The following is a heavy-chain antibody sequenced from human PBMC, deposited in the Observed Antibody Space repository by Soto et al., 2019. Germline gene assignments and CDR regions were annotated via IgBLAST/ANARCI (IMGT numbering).Heavy chain of an antibody. J-gene: IGHJ6*02. D-gene: IGHD2-2*01. V-gene: IGHV1-2*02. Sequence: ASVKVSCKASGYTFTGYYIHWVRKAPGQGLECMGWINPQTGGTIYAQKFQGRVTLSRDTSINTAYLELSRLRFDDAAVYFCARERYQVISDGMDVWGQGTTVTVSS. CDR2: INPQTGGT. CDR1: GYTFTGYY. CDR3: ARERYQVISDGMDV.